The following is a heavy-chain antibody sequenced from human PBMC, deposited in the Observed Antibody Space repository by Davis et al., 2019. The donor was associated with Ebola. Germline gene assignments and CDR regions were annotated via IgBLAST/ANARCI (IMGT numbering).Heavy chain of an antibody. Sequence: SRDNSKNTLYLQMNSLRAEDTAVYYCARERSLQWEGFEPWGQGTLVTVSS. D-gene: IGHD1-26*01. J-gene: IGHJ5*02. V-gene: IGHV3-30*07. CDR3: ARERSLQWEGFEP.